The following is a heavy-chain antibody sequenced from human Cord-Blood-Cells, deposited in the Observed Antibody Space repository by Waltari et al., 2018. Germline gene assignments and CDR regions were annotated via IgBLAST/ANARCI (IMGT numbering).Heavy chain of an antibody. CDR3: ARVPRGSGSYYFDY. Sequence: QVQLQQWGAGLLKPSETLSLTCAVYGGSFSGYYWSWIRQPPGKGLEWIGEINHSVSTNYNPSLKSRVTISVDTSKNQFSLKLSSVTAADTAVYYCARVPRGSGSYYFDYWGQGTLVTVSS. J-gene: IGHJ4*02. CDR2: INHSVST. V-gene: IGHV4-34*01. D-gene: IGHD3-10*01. CDR1: GGSFSGYY.